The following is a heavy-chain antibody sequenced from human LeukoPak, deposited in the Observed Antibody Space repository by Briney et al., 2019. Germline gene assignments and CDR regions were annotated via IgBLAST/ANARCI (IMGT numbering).Heavy chain of an antibody. J-gene: IGHJ4*02. CDR3: ARKTGSTIQYGSGIFDY. CDR1: GFTFSSYG. CDR2: LSRSGDST. D-gene: IGHD3-10*01. V-gene: IGHV3-23*01. Sequence: GGSLRLSCAASGFTFSSYGMHWVRQAPGKGLEWVSALSRSGDSTYYADSVKGRVTISRDNSKNTLYLQMNSLRVEDTAVYYCARKTGSTIQYGSGIFDYWGQGTLVTVSS.